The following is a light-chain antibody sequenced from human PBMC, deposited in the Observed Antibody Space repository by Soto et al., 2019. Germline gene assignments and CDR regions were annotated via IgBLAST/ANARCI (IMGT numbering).Light chain of an antibody. CDR1: SSDVGGYNY. CDR3: SSYTSSSTLGV. CDR2: DVS. V-gene: IGLV2-14*01. J-gene: IGLJ2*01. Sequence: QSALTQPASVSGSPGQSITISCTGTSSDVGGYNYVSWYQQHPGKAPKLMIYDVSTRPSGVSTRFSGSKSGNTASLTISGLQAEDEADYYCSSYTSSSTLGVFGGGTQLTVL.